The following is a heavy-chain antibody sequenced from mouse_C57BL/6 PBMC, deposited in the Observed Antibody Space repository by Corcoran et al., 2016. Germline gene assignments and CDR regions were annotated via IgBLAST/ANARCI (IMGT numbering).Heavy chain of an antibody. V-gene: IGHV3-6*01. CDR3: AKSPYYNGSSYPWWYFDV. J-gene: IGHJ1*03. D-gene: IGHD1-1*01. Sequence: DVQLQESGPGLVKPSQSLSLTCSVTGYSLTSGYYWNWIRQFPGNKLEWMGYISYDGSNNYNPSLKNRISITRDTSKNQFFLKLNSVTTEDTATYYCAKSPYYNGSSYPWWYFDVWGTGTTVTVSS. CDR1: GYSLTSGYY. CDR2: ISYDGSN.